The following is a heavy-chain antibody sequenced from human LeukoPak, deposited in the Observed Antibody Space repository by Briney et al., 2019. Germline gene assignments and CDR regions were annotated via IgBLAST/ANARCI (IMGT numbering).Heavy chain of an antibody. CDR2: IYHSGST. Sequence: NPSETLSLTCTVSGGSISSGTYYWGWIRQPPGKGLEWIGSIYHSGSTYYNPSLKSRVTISVDTSKNQFSLKLTSVTAADTAVYYCAREWYYDRTTFDPWGQGTLVTVSS. CDR1: GGSISSGTYY. J-gene: IGHJ5*02. D-gene: IGHD3-22*01. V-gene: IGHV4-39*07. CDR3: AREWYYDRTTFDP.